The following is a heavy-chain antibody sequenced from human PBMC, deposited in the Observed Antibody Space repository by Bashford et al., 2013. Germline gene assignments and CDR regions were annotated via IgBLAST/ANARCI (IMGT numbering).Heavy chain of an antibody. J-gene: IGHJ3*02. CDR3: ARLLGEMAADPWAFDI. V-gene: IGHV4-59*08. D-gene: IGHD5-24*01. Sequence: SETLSLTCTVSGASINRDYWSWVRQPPGKGLEWVGYIDYSGSTNYGPSLRSRVTISADTSKNQFSLEVNSVTAADTAVYYCARLLGEMAADPWAFDIWGQGAMVTVSS. CDR1: GASINRDY. CDR2: IDYSGST.